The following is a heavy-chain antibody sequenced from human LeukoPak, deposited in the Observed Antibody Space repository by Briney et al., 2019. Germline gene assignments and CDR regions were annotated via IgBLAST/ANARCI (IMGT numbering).Heavy chain of an antibody. CDR3: GRPAPAVAGWGRALDI. J-gene: IGHJ3*02. D-gene: IGHD6-19*01. Sequence: SETLSLTCTVSGGSISSYYWSWIRQPPGKGLEWIGYIYYSGSINYNPSLKSRVTISVDKSKNQFSLKLNSVTAADSAVYYCGRPAPAVAGWGRALDIWGHGTLVTVAS. CDR1: GGSISSYY. V-gene: IGHV4-59*08. CDR2: IYYSGSI.